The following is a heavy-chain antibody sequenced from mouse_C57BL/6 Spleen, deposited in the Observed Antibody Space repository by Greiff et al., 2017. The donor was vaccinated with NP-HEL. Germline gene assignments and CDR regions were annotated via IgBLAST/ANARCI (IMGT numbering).Heavy chain of an antibody. D-gene: IGHD2-5*01. CDR2: IYPGSGNT. V-gene: IGHV1-66*01. CDR1: GYSFTSYY. CDR3: ARTYYSNSYYAMDY. J-gene: IGHJ4*01. Sequence: VKLQESGPELVKPGASVKISCKASGYSFTSYYIHWVKQRPGQGLEWIGWIYPGSGNTKYNEKFKGKATLTADTSSSTTYMQLCSLTSEDSAIYYCARTYYSNSYYAMDYWGQGTSVTVSS.